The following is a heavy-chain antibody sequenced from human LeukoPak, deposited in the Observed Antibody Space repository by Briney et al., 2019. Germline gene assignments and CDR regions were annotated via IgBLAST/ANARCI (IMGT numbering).Heavy chain of an antibody. CDR1: GFTFSSHW. Sequence: GGSLRLSCVASGFTFSSHWMHWVRQVPGKGLMWVSRINGDGSRIHYGVSVKGRFTISRDNAKNTLYLQMTSLRGDDTAIYFCARDALGGRTRFDSWGHGSLVTVSS. J-gene: IGHJ4*01. D-gene: IGHD3-16*01. CDR3: ARDALGGRTRFDS. CDR2: INGDGSRI. V-gene: IGHV3-74*01.